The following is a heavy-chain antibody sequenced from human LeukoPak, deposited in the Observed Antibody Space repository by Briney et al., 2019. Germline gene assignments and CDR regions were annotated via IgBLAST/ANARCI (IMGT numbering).Heavy chain of an antibody. Sequence: PSETLSLTCAVYSGSFSGYYWSWIRQPPGRGLEWIGEINHSGSTNYNPSLKSRVTISVDTSKNQFSLKLSSVTAADTAVYYCARGYCSGGSCYSSYYYSYMDVWGKGTTVTVSS. CDR1: SGSFSGYY. J-gene: IGHJ6*03. D-gene: IGHD2-15*01. CDR3: ARGYCSGGSCYSSYYYSYMDV. CDR2: INHSGST. V-gene: IGHV4-34*01.